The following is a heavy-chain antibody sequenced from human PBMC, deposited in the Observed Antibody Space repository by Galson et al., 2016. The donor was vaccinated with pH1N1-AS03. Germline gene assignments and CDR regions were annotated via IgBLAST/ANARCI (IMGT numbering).Heavy chain of an antibody. CDR2: IIPMLGRG. V-gene: IGHV1-69*04. D-gene: IGHD6-6*01. CDR1: GGTFSTNG. Sequence: SVKVSCKASGGTFSTNGFTWVRQAPGQGLEWMGRIIPMLGRGNYAQKFQGRVTIIADISTSTTYMELSNLTSEDTAIYYCARARDSSSSSIIVYWGQGTQVTVSS. J-gene: IGHJ4*02. CDR3: ARARDSSSSSIIVY.